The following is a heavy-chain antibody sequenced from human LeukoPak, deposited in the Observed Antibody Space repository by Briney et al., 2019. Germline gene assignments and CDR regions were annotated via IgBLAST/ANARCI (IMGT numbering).Heavy chain of an antibody. J-gene: IGHJ6*03. CDR3: ARRAVGNSYYYSMDV. CDR2: MNPNSGNT. D-gene: IGHD6-19*01. V-gene: IGHV1-8*03. Sequence: GASVKVSCKASGYTFISYGINWVRQVTGQGLEWMGWMNPNSGNTGYAQKFQGGVTITRNTSISTAFMELSSLRSEDTAVYYCARRAVGNSYYYSMDVWGKGTTVTVSS. CDR1: GYTFISYG.